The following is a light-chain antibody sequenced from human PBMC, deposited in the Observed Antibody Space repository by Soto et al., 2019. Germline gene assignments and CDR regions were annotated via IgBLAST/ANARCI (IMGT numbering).Light chain of an antibody. CDR3: QQYDTYAP. V-gene: IGKV1-5*01. Sequence: DIQMTQSPSTLSASVGDRVTITCRSSQTINIWLAWYQQKPGKAPKLLIYDASRLESGVPSRFSGSGSGTDFTLTISSLQPDELATYHCQQYDTYAPFXQGTKVDIK. CDR2: DAS. J-gene: IGKJ1*01. CDR1: QTINIW.